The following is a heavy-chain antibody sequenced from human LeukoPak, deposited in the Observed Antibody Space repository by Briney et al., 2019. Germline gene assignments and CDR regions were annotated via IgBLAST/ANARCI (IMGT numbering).Heavy chain of an antibody. CDR2: ISSSSSTI. CDR1: GFTFSSYS. J-gene: IGHJ5*02. CDR3: AKVYGSGSSWFRFDP. Sequence: PGGSLRLSCAASGFTFSSYSMNWVRQAPGKGLEWFSYISSSSSTIYYADSVKGRFTISRDNAKNSLYLQMNSLRAEDTAVYYCAKVYGSGSSWFRFDPWGQGTLVTVSS. V-gene: IGHV3-48*04. D-gene: IGHD3-10*01.